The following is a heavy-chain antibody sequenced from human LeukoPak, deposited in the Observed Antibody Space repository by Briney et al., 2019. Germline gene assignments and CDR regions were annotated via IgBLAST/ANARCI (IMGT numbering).Heavy chain of an antibody. D-gene: IGHD3-10*01. Sequence: SQTLSLTCAISGDSVSSNTAAWYWIRQSPSRGLEWLGRTYYRSRWYYEYAVSVRSRITINADTSKNHFSLQLYSVTPDDTAVYYCARDPSGDQGLDSWGQGTLVTVSS. V-gene: IGHV6-1*01. J-gene: IGHJ4*02. CDR2: TYYRSRWYY. CDR1: GDSVSSNTAA. CDR3: ARDPSGDQGLDS.